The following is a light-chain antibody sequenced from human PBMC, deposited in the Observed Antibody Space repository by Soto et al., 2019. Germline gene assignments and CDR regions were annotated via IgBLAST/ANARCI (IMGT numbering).Light chain of an antibody. Sequence: IVLTQSPGTLSLSPGEISTLSCRASQSVSSSYLAWYQQKPGQAPRLLIYGASSRATGIPDRFSGSGSGTDFTLTISRLEPEDFAVYYCQQYGSPRFGGGTKVDNK. J-gene: IGKJ4*01. V-gene: IGKV3-20*01. CDR1: QSVSSSY. CDR3: QQYGSPR. CDR2: GAS.